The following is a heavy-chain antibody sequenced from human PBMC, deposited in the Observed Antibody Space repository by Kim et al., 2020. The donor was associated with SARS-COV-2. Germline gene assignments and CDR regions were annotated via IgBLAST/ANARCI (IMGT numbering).Heavy chain of an antibody. J-gene: IGHJ4*02. V-gene: IGHV1-46*01. CDR3: ARGVVVITGGYFDY. D-gene: IGHD3-22*01. Sequence: AQKSQGEGTMTRDTSTSTVYMELSSLRSEDTAVYYCARGVVVITGGYFDYWGQGTLVTVSS.